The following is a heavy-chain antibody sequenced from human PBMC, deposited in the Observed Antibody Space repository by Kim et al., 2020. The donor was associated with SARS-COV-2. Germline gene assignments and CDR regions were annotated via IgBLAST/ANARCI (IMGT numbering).Heavy chain of an antibody. Sequence: SETLSLTCTVSDGSISSSNYYGCWSHQPRRKGLEWIGRIYYSGSTDYKLSLKRRVTISVDTSKNQFSLKLSSVTAADTAVYYCAKHSSSYNWFDPWGQGTLVTVSS. CDR3: AKHSSSYNWFDP. D-gene: IGHD6-13*01. CDR2: IYYSGST. V-gene: IGHV4-39*01. CDR1: DGSISSSNYY. J-gene: IGHJ5*02.